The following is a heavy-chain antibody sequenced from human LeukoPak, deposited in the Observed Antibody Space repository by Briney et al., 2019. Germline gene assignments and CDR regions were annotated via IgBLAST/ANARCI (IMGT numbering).Heavy chain of an antibody. V-gene: IGHV1-46*01. CDR1: GYTFTGYY. J-gene: IGHJ4*02. CDR2: INPSGGST. D-gene: IGHD3-10*01. Sequence: ASVKVSCEASGYTFTGYYIHWVRQAPGQGLEWMGIINPSGGSTSYAQKFQGRVTVTRDTSTTTVYMELSSLRSEDTAVYYCARGYYASGAEYFFDYWGQGALVTVSS. CDR3: ARGYYASGAEYFFDY.